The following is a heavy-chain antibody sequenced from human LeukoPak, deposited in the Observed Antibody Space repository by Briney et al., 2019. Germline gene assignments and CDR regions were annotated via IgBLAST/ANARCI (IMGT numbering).Heavy chain of an antibody. CDR1: RGSISSYY. J-gene: IGHJ4*02. V-gene: IGHV4-59*12. CDR2: IYYSGST. CDR3: ATGLHCSSTSCYEV. Sequence: SETLSLTCTVSRGSISSYYWSWIRQPPGKGLEWIGYIYYSGSTNYNPSLKSRVTISVDTSKNQFSLKLSSVTAADTAVYYCATGLHCSSTSCYEVWGQGTLVTVSS. D-gene: IGHD2-2*01.